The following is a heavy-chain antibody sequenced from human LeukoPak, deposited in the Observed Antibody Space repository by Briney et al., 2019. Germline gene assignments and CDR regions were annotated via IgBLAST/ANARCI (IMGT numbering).Heavy chain of an antibody. CDR3: ARGPGYSKGWDPASIYYLDF. D-gene: IGHD6-19*01. Sequence: GGSLRLSCAASGFTFSRHWMHWARQAPGKGLVWVSRIESDGSSTIYADSVKGRFTISRDNAQNTLYLQMNSLRAEDTAVYYCARGPGYSKGWDPASIYYLDFWGQGILVTVSS. CDR1: GFTFSRHW. CDR2: IESDGSST. V-gene: IGHV3-74*01. J-gene: IGHJ4*02.